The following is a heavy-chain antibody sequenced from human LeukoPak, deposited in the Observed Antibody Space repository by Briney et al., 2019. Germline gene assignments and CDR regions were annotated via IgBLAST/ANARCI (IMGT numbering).Heavy chain of an antibody. CDR1: GGTFSSYA. V-gene: IGHV1-69*04. Sequence: SVKVSCKASGGTFSSYAISWVRQAPGQGLEWMGRIIPILGIANYAQKFQGRVTITADKSTSTVYMELSSLRSEDTAVYYCARGYSGYDAVFDYWGQGTLVTVSS. D-gene: IGHD5-12*01. J-gene: IGHJ4*02. CDR3: ARGYSGYDAVFDY. CDR2: IIPILGIA.